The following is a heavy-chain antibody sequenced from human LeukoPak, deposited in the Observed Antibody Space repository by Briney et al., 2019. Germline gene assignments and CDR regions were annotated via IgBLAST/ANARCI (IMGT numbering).Heavy chain of an antibody. CDR3: ARVHYYDSSGYYPFDY. J-gene: IGHJ4*02. V-gene: IGHV1-2*02. D-gene: IGHD3-22*01. CDR1: AYTFTGYY. CDR2: INPNNGGT. Sequence: ASVKVSCKASAYTFTGYYMHWVRQAPGQGLEWMGGINPNNGGTNYAQKFQGRVTMTRDTSISTAYMELSRLRSDDTAVYYCARVHYYDSSGYYPFDYWGQGTLVTVSS.